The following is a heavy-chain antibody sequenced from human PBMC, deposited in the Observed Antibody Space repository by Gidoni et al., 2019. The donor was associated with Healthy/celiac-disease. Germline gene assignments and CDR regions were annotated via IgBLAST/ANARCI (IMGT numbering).Heavy chain of an antibody. V-gene: IGHV4-34*01. CDR1: GGSFSGYY. CDR3: ARGRHHSYRRGWFDP. CDR2: INHRVST. D-gene: IGHD2-2*02. J-gene: IGHJ5*02. Sequence: QVQLQQWRAGLLKPSETLSLTCAVYGGSFSGYYWSWIRQPPGKGLEWIGEINHRVSTNYNPSRKSRVTISVDTSKNKFALKLSSVNAAETAVYYCARGRHHSYRRGWFDPWGQGTLVTVSS.